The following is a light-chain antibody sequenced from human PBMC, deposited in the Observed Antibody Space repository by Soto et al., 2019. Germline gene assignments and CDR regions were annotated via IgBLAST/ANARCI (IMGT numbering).Light chain of an antibody. J-gene: IGKJ3*01. CDR2: GAS. CDR3: QQYNNWLVT. V-gene: IGKV3-15*01. CDR1: QSVSSN. Sequence: EIVMTQSPATLSVSPGERATLSCRASQSVSSNLVWYQQKPGQAPRLLIYGASTRATGIPARFSGSGSGTEFTLTISSLQSEDFAVYYCQQYNNWLVTFGPGTKVDIK.